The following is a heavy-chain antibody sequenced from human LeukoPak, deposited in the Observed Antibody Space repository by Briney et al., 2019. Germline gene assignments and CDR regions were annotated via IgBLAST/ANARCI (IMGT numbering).Heavy chain of an antibody. J-gene: IGHJ4*02. CDR2: INPNSGGT. V-gene: IGHV1-2*02. CDR3: ARDKRVYYGSGSYLFYDY. Sequence: GASVKVSCKASGYTFTGYYMHWVRQAPGQGLEWMGWINPNSGGTNYAQKFQGRVTMTRDTSISTAYMELSRLRSDDTAVYYCARDKRVYYGSGSYLFYDYWGQGTLVTVSS. CDR1: GYTFTGYY. D-gene: IGHD3-10*01.